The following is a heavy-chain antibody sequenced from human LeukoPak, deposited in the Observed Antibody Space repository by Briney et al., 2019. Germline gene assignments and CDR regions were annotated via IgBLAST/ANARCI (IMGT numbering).Heavy chain of an antibody. CDR3: ARGWASSRRKAFDI. CDR2: VDHDGSEK. V-gene: IGHV3-7*03. J-gene: IGHJ3*02. Sequence: GGSLRLSCAASGFIFNSYWMNWLRQAPGKGREWVANVDHDGSEKYYVGSVKGRFTISRDNTKNALYLQMNSLRVEDPAVYYCARGWASSRRKAFDIWGQGTMVTVSS. D-gene: IGHD3-16*01. CDR1: GFIFNSYW.